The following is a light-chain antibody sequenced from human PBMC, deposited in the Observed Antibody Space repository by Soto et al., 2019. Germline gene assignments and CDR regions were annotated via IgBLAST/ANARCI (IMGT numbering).Light chain of an antibody. CDR1: SSDVSGYNF. Sequence: QSVLTQPASVSGSPGQSITISCTGTSSDVSGYNFVSWYQHHPGKAPKLMIYDVNNRPSGVSNRFSGSKSGNTASLTISGLQAEDEADYYCSSYRSGDTLVFGTGTKVTVL. CDR2: DVN. CDR3: SSYRSGDTLV. V-gene: IGLV2-14*03. J-gene: IGLJ1*01.